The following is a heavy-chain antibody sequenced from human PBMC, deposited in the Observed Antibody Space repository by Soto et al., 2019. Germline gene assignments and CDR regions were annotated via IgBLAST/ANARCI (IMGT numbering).Heavy chain of an antibody. D-gene: IGHD1-1*01. J-gene: IGHJ6*02. Sequence: VGSLRLSCAASGFTFSSYAMHWVRQAPGKGLEWVAVISYDGSNKYYADSVKGRFTISRDNSKNTLYLQMNSLRAEDTAVYYCSKATTTGRFRYGMDVWGPGTTVTVYS. CDR2: ISYDGSNK. V-gene: IGHV3-30-3*01. CDR3: SKATTTGRFRYGMDV. CDR1: GFTFSSYA.